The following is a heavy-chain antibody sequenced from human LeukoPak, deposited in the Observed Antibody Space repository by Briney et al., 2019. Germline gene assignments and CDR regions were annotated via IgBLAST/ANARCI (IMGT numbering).Heavy chain of an antibody. CDR2: INPKSGGT. D-gene: IGHD6-13*01. CDR3: ARKFATAADPFDY. J-gene: IGHJ4*02. CDR1: GYTFTCYY. Sequence: ASVRVSCKAFGYTFTCYYMYWVRQAPGQGLEWMGWINPKSGGTNYAQNFQGRVTMTRDMSITTAYMELSSLRSDDTAVYYCARKFATAADPFDYWGQGTLVTVSS. V-gene: IGHV1-2*02.